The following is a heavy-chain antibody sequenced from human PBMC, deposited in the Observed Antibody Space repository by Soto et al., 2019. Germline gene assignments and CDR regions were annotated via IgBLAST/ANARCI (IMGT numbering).Heavy chain of an antibody. V-gene: IGHV4-34*01. D-gene: IGHD6-6*01. CDR2: INHSGST. J-gene: IGHJ5*02. CDR1: GGSFSGYY. CDR3: ARGLREQLVRWFDP. Sequence: SETLSLTCAVYGGSFSGYYWSWIRQPPGKGLEWIGEINHSGSTIYNPSLKSRVTISVDTSKNQFSLKLSSVTAADTAVYYCARGLREQLVRWFDPWGQGTLVTVSS.